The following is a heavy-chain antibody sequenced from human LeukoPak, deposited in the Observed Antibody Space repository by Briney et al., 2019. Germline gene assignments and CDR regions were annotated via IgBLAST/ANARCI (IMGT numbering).Heavy chain of an antibody. J-gene: IGHJ3*02. CDR3: AKGRKGGRGDAFHI. CDR2: INHSGST. CDR1: GESFSAYY. Sequence: SETLSLTCAVYGESFSAYYWSWIRQPPGKGLEWIGEINHSGSTNYNPSLKSRVTISVDTSKNQFSLKLSSVTAADTAVYYCAKGRKGGRGDAFHIWGQGTMVTVSS. V-gene: IGHV4-34*01. D-gene: IGHD3-16*01.